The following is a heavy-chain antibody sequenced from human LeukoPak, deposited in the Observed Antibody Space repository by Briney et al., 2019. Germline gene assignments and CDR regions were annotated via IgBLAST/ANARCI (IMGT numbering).Heavy chain of an antibody. CDR1: GGSSTSGSSY. D-gene: IGHD2-21*01. CDR2: IYHTENT. CDR3: ARDRIGSGSAIDY. V-gene: IGHV4-39*02. J-gene: IGHJ4*02. Sequence: SETLSLTCTVSGGSSTSGSSYWSWIRQPPGKGLEWIGSIYHTENTYYNPSLKSRVTISVDTSKNHFSLKLSSVTAADAAVYYCARDRIGSGSAIDYWGQGTLVTVSS.